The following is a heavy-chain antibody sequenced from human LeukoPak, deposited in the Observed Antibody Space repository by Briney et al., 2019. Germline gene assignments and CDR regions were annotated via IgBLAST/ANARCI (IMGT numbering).Heavy chain of an antibody. D-gene: IGHD3-9*01. CDR3: ARAATYYDILTGYSTYNWFDP. CDR1: GGSISSYY. V-gene: IGHV4-59*01. Sequence: SETLSLTCTVSGGSISSYYWSWIRQPPGKGLEWIGYIYYSGSTNYNPSLKSRVTISVDTSKNQFSLKLSSVTAADTAVYYCARAATYYDILTGYSTYNWFDPWGQGTLVTVSS. CDR2: IYYSGST. J-gene: IGHJ5*02.